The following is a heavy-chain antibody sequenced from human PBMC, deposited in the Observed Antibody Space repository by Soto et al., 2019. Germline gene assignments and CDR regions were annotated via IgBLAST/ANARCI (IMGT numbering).Heavy chain of an antibody. CDR3: ARAKVVPAFNWFDP. Sequence: PSETLSLICTVSGDSVTSDSHYWGWIRQPPGKGLESIANIYYSGSTNYNPSLKSRVTISVDTSKNQFSLKLSSVTAADTAVYYCARAKVVPAFNWFDPWGQGTLVTVSS. CDR1: GDSVTSDSHY. D-gene: IGHD2-2*01. J-gene: IGHJ5*02. V-gene: IGHV4-61*01. CDR2: IYYSGST.